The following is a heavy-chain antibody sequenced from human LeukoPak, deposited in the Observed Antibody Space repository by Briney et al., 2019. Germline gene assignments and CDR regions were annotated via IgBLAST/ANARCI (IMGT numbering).Heavy chain of an antibody. CDR3: ARELLTIFGYFDY. V-gene: IGHV4-61*02. CDR2: IYTSGST. CDR1: GGSISCGSYY. J-gene: IGHJ4*02. D-gene: IGHD3-3*01. Sequence: PSETLSLTCTVSGGSISCGSYYWSWIRQPAGKGLEWIGRIYTSGSTNYNPSLKSRVTISIDTSKNQFSLNLSSVTAADTAVYYCARELLTIFGYFDYWGQGTLVTVSS.